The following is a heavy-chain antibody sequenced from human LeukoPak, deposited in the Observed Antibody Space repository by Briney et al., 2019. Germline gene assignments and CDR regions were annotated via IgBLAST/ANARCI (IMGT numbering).Heavy chain of an antibody. CDR2: ISYDGSSK. D-gene: IGHD3-22*01. V-gene: IGHV3-30*03. Sequence: GGSLRLSCAASGFTFSSYGIHWVRQAPGKGLEWVAVISYDGSSKYYADSVKGRFTISRDNSKNTLYLQMNSLRAEDTAVYYCATGITMIVALDYWGQGTLVTVSS. J-gene: IGHJ4*02. CDR1: GFTFSSYG. CDR3: ATGITMIVALDY.